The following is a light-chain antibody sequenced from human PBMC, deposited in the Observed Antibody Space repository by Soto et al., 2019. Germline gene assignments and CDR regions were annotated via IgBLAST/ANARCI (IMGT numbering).Light chain of an antibody. CDR3: QQANSFPLT. V-gene: IGKV1-12*01. CDR2: AAS. Sequence: DIQMTQSPSSVSAAVGDRVTITCRASQGINKWLAWYQQKPGKAPQLLISAASTLRSWVPSRFSGSGSGTDFILTISNLQPAEFATCFCQQANSFPLTFGGGTRVEI. CDR1: QGINKW. J-gene: IGKJ4*01.